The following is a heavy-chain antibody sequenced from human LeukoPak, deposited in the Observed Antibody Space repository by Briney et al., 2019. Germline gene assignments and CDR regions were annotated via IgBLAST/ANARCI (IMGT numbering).Heavy chain of an antibody. Sequence: GGSLRLSCAASGFTFSSYAMHWVRQAPGKGLEWVAVISYDGSNKYYADSVKGRFTISRDNSKNTLYLQMNSLKTEDTAVYYCTTMDGGDWGQGTLVTVSS. V-gene: IGHV3-30-3*01. CDR3: TTMDGGD. CDR2: ISYDGSNK. J-gene: IGHJ4*02. CDR1: GFTFSSYA. D-gene: IGHD4-23*01.